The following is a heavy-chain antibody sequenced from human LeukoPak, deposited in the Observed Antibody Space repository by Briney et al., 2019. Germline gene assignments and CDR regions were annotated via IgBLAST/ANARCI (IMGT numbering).Heavy chain of an antibody. CDR3: ARDPAYGDYVGLYYYYYYYMDV. V-gene: IGHV1-2*02. D-gene: IGHD4-17*01. Sequence: ASVRVSCKASGYTFTEFYMHWVRQAPGQGPEWMGWTNPKSGAAKYAQKFQGRVTMTRDTSSSTAYMEVSRLRPDDTAVYYCARDPAYGDYVGLYYYYYYYMDVWGKGTTVTISS. CDR2: TNPKSGAA. J-gene: IGHJ6*03. CDR1: GYTFTEFY.